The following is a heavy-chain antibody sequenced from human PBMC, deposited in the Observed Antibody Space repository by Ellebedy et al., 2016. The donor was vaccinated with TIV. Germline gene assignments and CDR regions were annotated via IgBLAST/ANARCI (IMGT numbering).Heavy chain of an antibody. D-gene: IGHD3-10*01. J-gene: IGHJ6*02. Sequence: SGPTLVKPTQTLTLTCTFSGFSLSTSGVGVGWIRQPPGKALEWLELIYWDDDKRYSPSLKSRLTITKDTSKNQVVLTMTNMDPVDTATYYCAHTITMVRGVITYHYYGMDVWGQGTTVTVSS. CDR1: GFSLSTSGVG. CDR2: IYWDDDK. V-gene: IGHV2-5*02. CDR3: AHTITMVRGVITYHYYGMDV.